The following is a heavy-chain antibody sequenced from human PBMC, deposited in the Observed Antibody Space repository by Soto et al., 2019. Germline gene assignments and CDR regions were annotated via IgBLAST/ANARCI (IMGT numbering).Heavy chain of an antibody. D-gene: IGHD2-8*01. CDR2: IWYDGSNK. J-gene: IGHJ4*02. CDR3: ARGGLFAYFLDY. CDR1: GFTFSSYG. V-gene: IGHV3-33*01. Sequence: GGSLRLSCAASGFTFSSYGMHWVRQAPGKGLEWVAGIWYDGSNKNYADFVNGRFTISRDNSKNTVYLQMNGLRAEDTAVYYCARGGLFAYFLDYWGQGTPVTVSS.